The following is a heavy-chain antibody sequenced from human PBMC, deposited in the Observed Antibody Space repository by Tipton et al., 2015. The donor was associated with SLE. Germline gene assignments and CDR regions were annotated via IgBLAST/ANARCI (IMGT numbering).Heavy chain of an antibody. V-gene: IGHV4-39*06. CDR1: GDSLSGQY. D-gene: IGHD2-2*02. CDR3: ARDRDIVPEPVPIPPAFDI. Sequence: TLSLTCSVYGDSLSGQYWSWIRQPPGKGLEWIASISYSGATYYNPSLKSRVIISLDTSRNHFPLKLTSVTAADTAVYFCARDRDIVPEPVPIPPAFDIWGQGTTVTVSS. J-gene: IGHJ3*02. CDR2: ISYSGAT.